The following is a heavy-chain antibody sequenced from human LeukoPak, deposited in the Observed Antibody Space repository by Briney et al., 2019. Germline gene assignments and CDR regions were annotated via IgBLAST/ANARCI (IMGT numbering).Heavy chain of an antibody. J-gene: IGHJ4*02. D-gene: IGHD6-19*01. CDR1: GFTFSSYA. V-gene: IGHV3-23*01. CDR2: ISGSGGGT. CDR3: ARDIEYSSGWNSN. Sequence: PGGSLRLSCAASGFTFSSYAMSWVRQAPEKGLEWVSTISGSGGGTYYADSVKGRFTISRDDSKNTLYLQMNSLRAEDTAVYYCARDIEYSSGWNSNWGQGTLVTVSS.